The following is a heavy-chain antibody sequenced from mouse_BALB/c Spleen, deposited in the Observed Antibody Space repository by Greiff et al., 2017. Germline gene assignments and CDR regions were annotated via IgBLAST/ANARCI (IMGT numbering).Heavy chain of an antibody. Sequence: EVQLVESGPGLVKPSQSLSLTCTVTGYSITSDYAWNWIRQFPGNKLEWMGYISYSGSTSYNPSLKSRISITRDTSKNQFFLQLNSVTTEDTATYYCARGYYGSSYDYYAMDYWGQGTSVTVSS. CDR1: GYSITSDYA. CDR3: ARGYYGSSYDYYAMDY. V-gene: IGHV3-2*02. J-gene: IGHJ4*01. D-gene: IGHD1-1*01. CDR2: ISYSGST.